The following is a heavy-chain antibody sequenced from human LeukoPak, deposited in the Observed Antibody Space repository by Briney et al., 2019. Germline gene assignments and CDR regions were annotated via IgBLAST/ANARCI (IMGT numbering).Heavy chain of an antibody. CDR3: ATGTSLPPPAFDI. CDR2: IYYSGST. D-gene: IGHD1-14*01. J-gene: IGHJ3*02. Sequence: SQTLSLTCTVSGASFNSDDQYWNWIRQHPGKGLEWIGYIYYSGSTYYNPSLKSRVTISVDTSKNQFSLKLSSVTAADTAVYYCATGTSLPPPAFDIWGQGTMVTVSS. V-gene: IGHV4-31*03. CDR1: GASFNSDDQY.